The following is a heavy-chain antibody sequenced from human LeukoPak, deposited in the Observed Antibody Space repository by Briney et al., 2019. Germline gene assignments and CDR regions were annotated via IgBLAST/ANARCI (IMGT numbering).Heavy chain of an antibody. Sequence: PGGSLRLSCAASGFPFSDYYMTWVRQAPGKGLEWLSYIDNSGSTAHYAASVRGRLTISRDNAKNSLYLQMNSLRAEDTAVYYCARDPRNKGLDPWGQGTLVTVSS. CDR1: GFPFSDYY. CDR2: IDNSGSTA. D-gene: IGHD1-14*01. CDR3: ARDPRNKGLDP. J-gene: IGHJ5*02. V-gene: IGHV3-11*04.